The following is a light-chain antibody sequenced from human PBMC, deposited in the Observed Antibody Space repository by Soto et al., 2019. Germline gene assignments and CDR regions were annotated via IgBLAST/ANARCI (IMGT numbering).Light chain of an antibody. V-gene: IGLV2-14*01. Sequence: QSALTQPASVSGSPGQSITISCTGTSSDVGGYDYVSWYQQHPGKAPKLMIYEVSNRPSGASNRFSGSKSGNTATLTISGLQAEDEADYYCSSYTNTRTDVFGTGTKLTVL. CDR2: EVS. J-gene: IGLJ1*01. CDR1: SSDVGGYDY. CDR3: SSYTNTRTDV.